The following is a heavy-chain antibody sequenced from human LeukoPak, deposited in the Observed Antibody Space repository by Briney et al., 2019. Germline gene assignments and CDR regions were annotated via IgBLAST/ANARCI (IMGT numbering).Heavy chain of an antibody. CDR2: VDPEDGET. Sequence: VKVSCKASGYTFTSYDINWVRQAPGKGLEWMGLVDPEDGETIYAEKFQGRVTITADTSTDTAYMELSSLRSEDTAVYYCATLRGTMIVVDVFDYWGQGTLVTVSS. CDR3: ATLRGTMIVVDVFDY. CDR1: GYTFTSYD. V-gene: IGHV1-69-2*01. D-gene: IGHD3-22*01. J-gene: IGHJ4*02.